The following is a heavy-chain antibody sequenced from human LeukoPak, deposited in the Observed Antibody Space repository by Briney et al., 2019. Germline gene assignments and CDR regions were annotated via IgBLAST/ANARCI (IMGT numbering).Heavy chain of an antibody. CDR3: ARENLGYSGYESSRDY. J-gene: IGHJ4*02. Sequence: SETLSLTCTVSGGSISSSSSYWGWIRQPPGKGLEWIGSIYYSGSTYYNPSLKSRVTISVDTSKNQFSLKLSSVTAADTAVYYCARENLGYSGYESSRDYWGQGTLVTVSS. CDR1: GGSISSSSSY. CDR2: IYYSGST. V-gene: IGHV4-39*07. D-gene: IGHD5-12*01.